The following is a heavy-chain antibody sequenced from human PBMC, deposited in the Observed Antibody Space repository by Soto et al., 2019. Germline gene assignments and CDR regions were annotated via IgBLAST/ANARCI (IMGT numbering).Heavy chain of an antibody. CDR1: GGAIRSDY. V-gene: IGHV4-4*07. Sequence: EISCRTCSVSGGAIRSDYWSWIRQPAGKGLEWIGRIYTSEHTHYDPSLRSRVSMSLDTSKNQLSLNLSSVTAADTAVYYCARGVGRSSWTPFDSWAQGTLVTAS. J-gene: IGHJ4*02. CDR3: ARGVGRSSWTPFDS. CDR2: IYTSEHT. D-gene: IGHD6-13*01.